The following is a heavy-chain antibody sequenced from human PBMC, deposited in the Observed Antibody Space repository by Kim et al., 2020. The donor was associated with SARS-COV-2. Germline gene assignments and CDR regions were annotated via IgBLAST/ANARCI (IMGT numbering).Heavy chain of an antibody. Sequence: GGSLRLSCAASGFTVSRYYMSWVRQAPGKGLKWVSVIYSSDSTYYADSVMGRFTITRHNSENTLYLQMNSLRAADTAVYYCAAYYCLGGTCFLGGMDVWG. J-gene: IGHJ6*01. CDR2: IYSSDST. CDR1: GFTVSRYY. CDR3: AAYYCLGGTCFLGGMDV. V-gene: IGHV3-53*04. D-gene: IGHD2-15*01.